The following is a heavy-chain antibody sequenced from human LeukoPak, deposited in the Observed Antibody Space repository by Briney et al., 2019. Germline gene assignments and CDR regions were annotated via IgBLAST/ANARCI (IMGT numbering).Heavy chain of an antibody. V-gene: IGHV3-21*01. J-gene: IGHJ3*02. Sequence: PGGSLRPSCAASGFTFSSYSMNWVRQAPGKGLEWVSSISSSSSYIYYADSVKGRFTISRDNAKNSLYLQMNSLRAEDTAVYYCARDQGYSSSLDAFDIWGQGTMVTVSS. D-gene: IGHD6-13*01. CDR1: GFTFSSYS. CDR3: ARDQGYSSSLDAFDI. CDR2: ISSSSSYI.